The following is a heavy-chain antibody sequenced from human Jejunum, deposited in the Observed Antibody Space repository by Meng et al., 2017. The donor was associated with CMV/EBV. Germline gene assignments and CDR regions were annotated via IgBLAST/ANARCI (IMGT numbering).Heavy chain of an antibody. J-gene: IGHJ4*02. D-gene: IGHD3-22*01. Sequence: LLTVSGPRLGTPSTTLSRTRTVSCHSLMNFFLSWIRQPAEKKLEWIGRFSPCVNINYIPSLKGRLTMSVDTSNNQIFLNVTSVTAADTALYYCARGESRGYYYFDYWGQGILVTVSS. V-gene: IGHV4-4*07. CDR3: ARGESRGYYYFDY. CDR2: FSPCVNI. CDR1: CHSLMNFF.